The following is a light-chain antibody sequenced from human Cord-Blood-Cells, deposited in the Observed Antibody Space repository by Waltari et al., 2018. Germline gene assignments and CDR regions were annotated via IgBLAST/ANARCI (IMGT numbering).Light chain of an antibody. V-gene: IGLV2-14*01. CDR3: SSYTSSSTNYV. CDR2: EVS. Sequence: QSALTQPASVSGSPGQSITIPCTGTSSDAGGYNYVSWYQQHPGKAPKLMIYEVSNRPSGVSNRFSGSKSGNTASLTISGLQAEDEADYYCSSYTSSSTNYVFGTGTKVTVL. J-gene: IGLJ1*01. CDR1: SSDAGGYNY.